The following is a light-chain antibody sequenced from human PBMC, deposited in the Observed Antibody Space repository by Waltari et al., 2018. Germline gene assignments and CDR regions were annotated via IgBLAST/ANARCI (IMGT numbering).Light chain of an antibody. V-gene: IGKV1-6*01. CDR3: LQDYNYPKT. CDR2: AAS. J-gene: IGKJ2*01. CDR1: QGIRND. Sequence: ALQMTQSPSSLSASVGDRVTITCRASQGIRNDLGWYQQTPGKAPKLLIYAASRLQSGVPSRFSGSGSGTDFTLTISSLQPEDFATYYCLQDYNYPKTFGQGTKLEIK.